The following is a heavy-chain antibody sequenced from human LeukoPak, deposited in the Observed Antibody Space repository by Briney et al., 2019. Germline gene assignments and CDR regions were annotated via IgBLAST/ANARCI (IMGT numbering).Heavy chain of an antibody. CDR3: AKAVDGAFDI. J-gene: IGHJ3*02. V-gene: IGHV3-9*01. Sequence: GGSLRLSCAASGFTFDDYAMHWVRQAPGKGLEWVSGISWNSGSIDYADSVKGRFTISRDNAKNSLYLQMNSLRAEDTALYYCAKAVDGAFDIWGQGTMVTVSS. CDR1: GFTFDDYA. CDR2: ISWNSGSI. D-gene: IGHD3/OR15-3a*01.